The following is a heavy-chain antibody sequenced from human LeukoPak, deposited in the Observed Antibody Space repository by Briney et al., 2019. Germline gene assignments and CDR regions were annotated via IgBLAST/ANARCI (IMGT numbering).Heavy chain of an antibody. CDR1: GYTFTSYG. J-gene: IGHJ4*02. Sequence: ASVKVSCKASGYTFTSYGISWVRQAPGQGPEWMGWISAYNGNTNYVQKLQGRVTMTTDTSTSTAYMELRSLRSDDTAVYYCARVKQLDEDYGDYPHYFDYWGRGTLVTVSS. V-gene: IGHV1-18*01. CDR2: ISAYNGNT. CDR3: ARVKQLDEDYGDYPHYFDY. D-gene: IGHD4-17*01.